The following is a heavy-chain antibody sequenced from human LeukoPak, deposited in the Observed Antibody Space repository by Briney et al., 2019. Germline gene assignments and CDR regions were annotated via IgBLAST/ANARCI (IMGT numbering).Heavy chain of an antibody. Sequence: PGGSLRLSCAASGFTVSSNYMSWVRQAPGKGLEWVSVIYSGGSTYYADSAKGRFTISRDNSKNTLYLQMNSLRAEDTAVYYCARVARAVASFDYWGQGTLVTVSS. V-gene: IGHV3-53*01. J-gene: IGHJ4*02. D-gene: IGHD6-19*01. CDR2: IYSGGST. CDR3: ARVARAVASFDY. CDR1: GFTVSSNY.